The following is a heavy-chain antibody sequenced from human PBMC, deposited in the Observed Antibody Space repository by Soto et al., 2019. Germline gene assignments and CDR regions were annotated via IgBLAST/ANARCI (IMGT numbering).Heavy chain of an antibody. J-gene: IGHJ6*02. Sequence: SVKVSCKASGYTFTSYGISWVRQAPGQGLERMRWISAYNGNTNYAQKLQGRDTMTTDTSTSTAYMELRSLRSDDTAVYYCARDIVVVVAATLGYYYGMDVWGQGTTVTVSS. V-gene: IGHV1-18*01. D-gene: IGHD2-15*01. CDR2: ISAYNGNT. CDR1: GYTFTSYG. CDR3: ARDIVVVVAATLGYYYGMDV.